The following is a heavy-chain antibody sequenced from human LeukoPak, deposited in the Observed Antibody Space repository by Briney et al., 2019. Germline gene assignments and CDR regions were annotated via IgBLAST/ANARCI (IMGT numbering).Heavy chain of an antibody. CDR2: ISYDGSNK. CDR1: GFTFSSYG. Sequence: GGSPRLSCAASGFTFSSYGMHWVRQAPGKGLEWVAVISYDGSNKYYADSVKGRFTISRDNSKNTLYLQMNSLRAEDTAVYYCAKGSIAAAGFDYWGQGTLVTVSS. CDR3: AKGSIAAAGFDY. D-gene: IGHD6-13*01. V-gene: IGHV3-30*18. J-gene: IGHJ4*02.